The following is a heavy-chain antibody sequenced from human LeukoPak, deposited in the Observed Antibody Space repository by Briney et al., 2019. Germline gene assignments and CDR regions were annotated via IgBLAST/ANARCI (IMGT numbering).Heavy chain of an antibody. CDR2: IGIDGDT. V-gene: IGHV3-13*01. D-gene: IGHD3-22*01. CDR3: AKERHYYDSNGYSFDY. Sequence: GGSLRLSCVASGFTFSSYDMHWVRQPTGKGLEWVSAIGIDGDTFYADSVKGRFTISRDNSKNTLYLQMNSLRAEDTAVYYCAKERHYYDSNGYSFDYWGQGTLVTVSS. J-gene: IGHJ4*02. CDR1: GFTFSSYD.